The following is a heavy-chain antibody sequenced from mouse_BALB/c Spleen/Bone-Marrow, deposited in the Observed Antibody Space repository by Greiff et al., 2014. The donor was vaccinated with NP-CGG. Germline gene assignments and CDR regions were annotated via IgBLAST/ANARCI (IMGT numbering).Heavy chain of an antibody. J-gene: IGHJ2*01. CDR3: TSWDY. CDR2: IYPGSGST. Sequence: GSELVRPGASVKLSCKASGYTFTSYWMHWVKQRHGQGLEWIGNIYPGSGSTNYDEKFKSKGTLTVDTSSSTAYMHLSSLTSEDSAVYYCTSWDYWGQGTTLTVSS. V-gene: IGHV1S22*01. CDR1: GYTFTSYW.